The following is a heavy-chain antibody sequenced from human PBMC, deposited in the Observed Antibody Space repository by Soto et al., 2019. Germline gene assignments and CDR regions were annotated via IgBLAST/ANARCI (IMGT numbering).Heavy chain of an antibody. CDR1: GGSISSGGYS. CDR3: ARVPYP. CDR2: IYPSGST. V-gene: IGHV4-30-2*01. Sequence: QLQLQESGSGLVKPSQTLSLTCAVSGGSISSGGYSWSWIRQPPGKGLEWIAYIYPSGSTYYNPSLKSRVTISVDRSTNPFSLKLSSMTAADTALYYCARVPYPWGQGTLVTVSS. J-gene: IGHJ5*02.